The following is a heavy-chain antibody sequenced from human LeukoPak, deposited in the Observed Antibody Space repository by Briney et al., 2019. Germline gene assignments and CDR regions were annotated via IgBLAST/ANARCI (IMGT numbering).Heavy chain of an antibody. Sequence: GRSLRLSCAASGFTFDDYAMHWVRQAPGKGLEWVSGISWNSGSIGYADSVKGRFTISRDNAKNSLYLQMNSLRAEDTALYYCAKAFLSYDILTGYADGMDVWGQGTTVTVSS. CDR3: AKAFLSYDILTGYADGMDV. J-gene: IGHJ6*02. D-gene: IGHD3-9*01. V-gene: IGHV3-9*01. CDR2: ISWNSGSI. CDR1: GFTFDDYA.